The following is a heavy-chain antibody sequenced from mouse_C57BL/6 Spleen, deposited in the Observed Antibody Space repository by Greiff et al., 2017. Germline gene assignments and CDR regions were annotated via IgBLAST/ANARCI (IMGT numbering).Heavy chain of an antibody. CDR2: IHPSDSDT. CDR1: GYTFTSYW. CDR3: AISGEGYDASYYYAMDY. Sequence: QVQLQQPGAELVKPGASVKVSCKASGYTFTSYWMHWVKQRPGQGLEWIGRIHPSDSDTNYNQKFKGKATLTVDKSSSTAYMQLSSLTSEDSAVYYCAISGEGYDASYYYAMDYWGQGTSVTVSS. V-gene: IGHV1-74*01. J-gene: IGHJ4*01. D-gene: IGHD2-2*01.